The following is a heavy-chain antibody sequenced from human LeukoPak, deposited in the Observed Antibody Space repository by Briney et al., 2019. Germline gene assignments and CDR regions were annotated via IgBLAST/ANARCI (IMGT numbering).Heavy chain of an antibody. CDR3: AKDMVRGAQEYYFDY. J-gene: IGHJ4*02. Sequence: GGSLRLSCAASGFTFDDYAMHWDRQAPGKGLEWVSGISWDSGSIGYADSVKGRFTISRDNAKNSLYLQMNSLRAEDTALYYCAKDMVRGAQEYYFDYWGQGTLVTVSS. V-gene: IGHV3-9*01. D-gene: IGHD3-10*01. CDR1: GFTFDDYA. CDR2: ISWDSGSI.